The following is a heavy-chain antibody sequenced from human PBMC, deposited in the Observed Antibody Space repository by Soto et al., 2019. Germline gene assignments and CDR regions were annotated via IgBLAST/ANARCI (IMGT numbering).Heavy chain of an antibody. CDR1: GGSISSYY. CDR3: AKGRLAVSGTTLDY. J-gene: IGHJ4*02. V-gene: IGHV4-59*01. Sequence: SETLSLTCTVSGGSISSYYWSWIRQPPGKGLEWIGYIYYSGSTNYNPSLKSRVTISVDTSKNQFSLKLSPVTAADTAVYYCAKGRLAVSGTTLDYWGQGTLVTVSS. D-gene: IGHD6-19*01. CDR2: IYYSGST.